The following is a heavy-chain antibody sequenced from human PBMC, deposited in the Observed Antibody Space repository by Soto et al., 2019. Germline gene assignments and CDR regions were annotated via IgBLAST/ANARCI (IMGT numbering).Heavy chain of an antibody. Sequence: SETLSLTCTVSDDSIGRSNYFWGWIRQPPGKGLEWIGNIFYSGNTHYNPSLKSRVTISLDTSNQHFSLRVSSVTAADTAVYKCARHLYSGDSSGWFGDWGRVGLFTVSS. CDR2: IFYSGNT. D-gene: IGHD6-19*01. J-gene: IGHJ5*02. CDR3: ARHLYSGDSSGWFGD. V-gene: IGHV4-39*01. CDR1: DDSIGRSNYF.